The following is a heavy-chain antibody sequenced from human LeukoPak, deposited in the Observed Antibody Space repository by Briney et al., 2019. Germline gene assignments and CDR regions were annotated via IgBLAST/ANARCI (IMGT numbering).Heavy chain of an antibody. CDR2: INPNSGGT. V-gene: IGHV1-2*02. CDR3: AKDLLSGSYLDAFDI. D-gene: IGHD1-26*01. J-gene: IGHJ3*02. CDR1: GYTFTGYY. Sequence: ASVKVSCKASGYTFTGYYMHWVRQAPGQGLEWMGWINPNSGGTNYAQKFQGRVTMTRDTSISTAYMELSRLRSDDTAVYYCAKDLLSGSYLDAFDIWGQGTMVTVSS.